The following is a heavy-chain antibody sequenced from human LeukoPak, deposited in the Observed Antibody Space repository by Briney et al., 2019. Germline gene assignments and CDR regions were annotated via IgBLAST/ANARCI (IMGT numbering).Heavy chain of an antibody. CDR1: GYTFTSYG. J-gene: IGHJ4*02. CDR2: ISAYNGNT. D-gene: IGHD2-2*02. V-gene: IGHV1-18*01. CDR3: ARDVRRYCSSTSCYTGY. Sequence: GASVKVSCKASGYTFTSYGISWVRQAPGQGLEWMGWISAYNGNTNYAQKLQGRVTMTTDTSTSTAYMELRSLRSDDTAVYYCARDVRRYCSSTSCYTGYWGQGTLVTVSS.